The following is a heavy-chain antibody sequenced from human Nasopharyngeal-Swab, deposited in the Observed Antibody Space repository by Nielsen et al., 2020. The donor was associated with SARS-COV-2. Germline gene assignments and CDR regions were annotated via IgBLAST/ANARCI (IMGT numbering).Heavy chain of an antibody. Sequence: AGSLRPPCVVFGGTLTGFHWKWIRQPPGKGLEWIGEINDRGSGNYNPSLRRRVTISAGTSNIQFSLKLNSVTAADTAVYYCARGQDAYYYMDVWGEGTTVTVSS. CDR3: ARGQDAYYYMDV. CDR2: INDRGSG. J-gene: IGHJ6*03. V-gene: IGHV4-34*01. CDR1: GGTLTGFH. D-gene: IGHD2-15*01.